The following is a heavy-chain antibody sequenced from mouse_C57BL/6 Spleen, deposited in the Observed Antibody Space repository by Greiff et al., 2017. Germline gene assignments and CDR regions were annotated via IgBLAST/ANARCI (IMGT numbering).Heavy chain of an antibody. Sequence: EVKLVESGGDLVKPGGSLKLSCAASGFTFSSYGMSWVRQTPDKRLGWVATISSGGSYTYYPDSVKGRFTISRDNAKNTLYLQMRSLKSEDTAMYYCARLDGYSYAMDYWGQGTSVTVSS. CDR1: GFTFSSYG. CDR3: ARLDGYSYAMDY. V-gene: IGHV5-6*02. CDR2: ISSGGSYT. J-gene: IGHJ4*01. D-gene: IGHD2-3*01.